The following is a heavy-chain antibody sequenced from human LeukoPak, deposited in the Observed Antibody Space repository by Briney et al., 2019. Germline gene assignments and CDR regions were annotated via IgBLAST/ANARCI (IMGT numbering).Heavy chain of an antibody. J-gene: IGHJ4*02. CDR2: ISSSSSYI. CDR3: ARDAYYYDSSGYYGYYFDY. D-gene: IGHD3-22*01. V-gene: IGHV3-21*01. Sequence: GGSLRLSCAASGFTFSSYSMNWVRQAPGKGLEWVSSISSSSSYIYYADSVKGRFTNSRDNAKNSLYLQMNSLRAEDTAVYYCARDAYYYDSSGYYGYYFDYWGQGTLVTVSS. CDR1: GFTFSSYS.